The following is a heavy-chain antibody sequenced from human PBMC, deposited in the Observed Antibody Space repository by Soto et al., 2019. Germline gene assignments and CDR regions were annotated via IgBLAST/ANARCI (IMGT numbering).Heavy chain of an antibody. J-gene: IGHJ6*02. CDR2: MNPNSGNT. CDR1: GYTFTSYD. Sequence: QVQLVQSGAEVKKPGASVKVSCKASGYTFTSYDINWVRQATGQGLEWMGWMNPNSGNTGYAQKVQGRVTMTRNTSISTAYMELSSLRSEDTAVYYCARRHTYYYYYGMDVWGQGTTVTVSS. V-gene: IGHV1-8*01. CDR3: ARRHTYYYYYGMDV.